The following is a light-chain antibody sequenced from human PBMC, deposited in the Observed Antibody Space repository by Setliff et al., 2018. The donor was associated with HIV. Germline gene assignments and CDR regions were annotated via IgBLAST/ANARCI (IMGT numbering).Light chain of an antibody. V-gene: IGLV2-14*01. CDR2: EAS. CDR1: SSDIGGYTY. CDR3: SSYTGASALDVV. J-gene: IGLJ2*01. Sequence: QSALAQPASVSGSPGQSITISCTGTSSDIGGYTYVSWYQQHPGKAPKLIIYEASYRPSGVSFRFSGSKSGNTASLTISGLQAEDEADYYCSSYTGASALDVVFGGGTKVTVL.